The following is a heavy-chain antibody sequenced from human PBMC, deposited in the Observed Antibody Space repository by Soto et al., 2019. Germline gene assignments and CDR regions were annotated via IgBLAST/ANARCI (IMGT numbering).Heavy chain of an antibody. CDR2: ISGSGGST. CDR1: GFTFSSYA. Sequence: GGSLRLSCAASGFTFSSYAMSWVRQAPGKGLEWVSAISGSGGSTYYADSVKGRFTISRDNSKNTLYLQMNSLRAEDTAVYYCARDTHARHIVVVTAMTVDYWGQGTQVTVSS. CDR3: ARDTHARHIVVVTAMTVDY. J-gene: IGHJ4*02. D-gene: IGHD2-21*02. V-gene: IGHV3-23*01.